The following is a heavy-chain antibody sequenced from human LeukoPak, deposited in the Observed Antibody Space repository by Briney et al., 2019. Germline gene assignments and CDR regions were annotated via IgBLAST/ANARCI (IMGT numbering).Heavy chain of an antibody. J-gene: IGHJ6*03. CDR2: INPNTSGT. CDR3: ARVPDPYRSSFSYYYMDV. CDR1: GHTFTNYY. Sequence: ASVKVSCTTSGHTFTNYYLHWVRQAPGQGLEWMGWINPNTSGTNYAQKFQGRVTMTRDTSIGTAHMELSSLRSDDTAVYYCARVPDPYRSSFSYYYMDVWGKGTTVTV. D-gene: IGHD6-6*01. V-gene: IGHV1-2*02.